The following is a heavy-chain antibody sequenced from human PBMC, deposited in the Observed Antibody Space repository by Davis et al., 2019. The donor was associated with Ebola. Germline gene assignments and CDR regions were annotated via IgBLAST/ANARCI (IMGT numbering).Heavy chain of an antibody. J-gene: IGHJ5*02. CDR2: IHDNGDT. CDR1: GGSISSYY. Sequence: MPSETLSLTCTVSGGSISSYYWSWIRQPPGKGLEWIGYIHDNGDTKSNPSLKSRVTISVDTSKNQFSLKLSSVTAADTAVYYCARFYGGLFDPWGQGTLVTVSS. D-gene: IGHD4-23*01. CDR3: ARFYGGLFDP. V-gene: IGHV4-59*01.